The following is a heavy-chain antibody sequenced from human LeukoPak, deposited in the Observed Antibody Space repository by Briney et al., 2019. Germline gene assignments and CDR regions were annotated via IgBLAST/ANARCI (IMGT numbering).Heavy chain of an antibody. CDR1: GGSISSYY. J-gene: IGHJ4*02. D-gene: IGHD2-15*01. CDR2: IYYSGST. V-gene: IGHV4-59*12. Sequence: SETLSLTCTVSGGSISSYYWSWIRQPPGKGLEWIGYIYYSGSTYYNPSLKSRVTISEDTSKNQFSLKMTSMTAADTAIYYCWLEKVVAAYFDSWGQGTLVTVSS. CDR3: WLEKVVAAYFDS.